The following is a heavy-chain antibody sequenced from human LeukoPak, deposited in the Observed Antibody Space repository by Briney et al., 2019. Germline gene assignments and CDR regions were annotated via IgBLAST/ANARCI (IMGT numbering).Heavy chain of an antibody. V-gene: IGHV3-33*01. CDR2: IWYDASNK. CDR1: GFXFSSYG. D-gene: IGHD2-15*01. Sequence: PGGSLRLSCAAPGFXFSSYGIHWVRQAPGKGLEWVAGIWYDASNKYYADSVKGRFTISRDNSKNTLYLQMNSLRAEDTAVYYCARVLGGSSVGYFDYWGQGTLVTVSS. J-gene: IGHJ4*02. CDR3: ARVLGGSSVGYFDY.